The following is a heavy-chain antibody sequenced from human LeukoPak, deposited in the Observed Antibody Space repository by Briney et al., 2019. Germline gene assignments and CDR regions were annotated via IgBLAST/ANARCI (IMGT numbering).Heavy chain of an antibody. Sequence: PSETLSLTCTVSGGSISSSSNYWAWIRQPPGKGLEWIGSIYYSGSTYYNPSLKSRVTISVDTSKNQFSLKLSSVTAADTAVYYCARGGGEYSSSWLDYWGQGTLVTVSS. CDR2: IYYSGST. CDR3: ARGGGEYSSSWLDY. D-gene: IGHD6-6*01. CDR1: GGSISSSSNY. J-gene: IGHJ4*02. V-gene: IGHV4-39*07.